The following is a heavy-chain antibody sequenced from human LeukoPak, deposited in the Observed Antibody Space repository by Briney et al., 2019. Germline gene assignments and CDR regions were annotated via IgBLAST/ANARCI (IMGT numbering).Heavy chain of an antibody. Sequence: GGSLRLSCAASGFTFSSYWMKWVRQAPGKGLEWVANIKQDGSKKYYVDSVKGRFTISRDNAKNSLYLQMNSLRPEDTAVYYCAGRGDGNLYYFDHWGQGTLVTASS. CDR2: IKQDGSKK. CDR3: AGRGDGNLYYFDH. J-gene: IGHJ4*02. CDR1: GFTFSSYW. D-gene: IGHD5-24*01. V-gene: IGHV3-7*04.